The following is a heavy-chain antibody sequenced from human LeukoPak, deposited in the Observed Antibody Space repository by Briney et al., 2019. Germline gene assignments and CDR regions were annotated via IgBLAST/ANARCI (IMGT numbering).Heavy chain of an antibody. D-gene: IGHD2-15*01. CDR3: ARVGYCSSGSCYRSWFDP. V-gene: IGHV3-11*04. CDR1: GFTFSDYY. CDR2: ISSSGSTI. J-gene: IGHJ5*02. Sequence: GGSLRLSCAASGFTFSDYYMSWIRQAPGKGLEWVSYISSSGSTIYYADSVKGRFTISRDNAKNSLYLQMNSLRAEDTAVYYCARVGYCSSGSCYRSWFDPWGQGTLVTVSS.